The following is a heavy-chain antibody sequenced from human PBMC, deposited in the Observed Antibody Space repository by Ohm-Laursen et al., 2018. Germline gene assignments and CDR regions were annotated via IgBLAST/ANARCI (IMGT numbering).Heavy chain of an antibody. J-gene: IGHJ3*02. CDR3: ARELAYYDSSGLDAFDI. Sequence: SETLSLTCAVYGGSFSGYYWNWIRQPPGKGLEWIGEINHSRSTKYNSSFKSRVTISLDTSKNQFSLKLSSVTAADTAVYYCARELAYYDSSGLDAFDIWGQGTMVTVSS. CDR1: GGSFSGYY. V-gene: IGHV4-34*01. CDR2: INHSRST. D-gene: IGHD3-22*01.